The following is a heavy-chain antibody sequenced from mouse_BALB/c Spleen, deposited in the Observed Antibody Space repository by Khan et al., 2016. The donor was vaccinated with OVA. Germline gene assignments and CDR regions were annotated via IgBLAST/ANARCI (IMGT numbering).Heavy chain of an antibody. J-gene: IGHJ3*01. V-gene: IGHV5-6*01. D-gene: IGHD1-1*01. CDR1: GFTFSTYG. Sequence: EVELVESGGDLVKPGGSLKLSCAASGFTFSTYGMSWVRQTPDKRLEWVATVSTGGGYTYYPASVKGRFTISRDNAKNPLYLQMSDLKSEDTAMFYCTRLVDYYDSEGFAYWGQGTLVTVSA. CDR3: TRLVDYYDSEGFAY. CDR2: VSTGGGYT.